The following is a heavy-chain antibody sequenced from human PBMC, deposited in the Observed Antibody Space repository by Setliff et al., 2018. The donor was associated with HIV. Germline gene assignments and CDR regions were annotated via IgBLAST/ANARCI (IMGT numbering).Heavy chain of an antibody. Sequence: ASVKVSCKASGYTFTSYDINWVRQATGQGLEWMGWMNPNSGNTGYAQQFQGRVTMTRNTSISTAYMELSSLRSEDTAVYYCARGRYNFWSGYRWFDPWGQVTLVTVSS. CDR3: ARGRYNFWSGYRWFDP. CDR2: MNPNSGNT. CDR1: GYTFTSYD. V-gene: IGHV1-8*02. J-gene: IGHJ5*02. D-gene: IGHD3-3*01.